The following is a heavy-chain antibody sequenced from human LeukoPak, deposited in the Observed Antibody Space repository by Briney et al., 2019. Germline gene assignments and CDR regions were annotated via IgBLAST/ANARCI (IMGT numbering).Heavy chain of an antibody. D-gene: IGHD3-3*01. CDR1: GFTFSSYA. J-gene: IGHJ4*02. CDR2: ISGSGGST. V-gene: IGHV3-23*01. CDR3: AKDGDFWSGYYLDY. Sequence: QPGRSLRLSCAASGFTFSSYAMHWVRQAPGKGLEWVSAISGSGGSTYYADSVKGRFTISRDNSKNTLYLQMNSLRAEDTAVYYCAKDGDFWSGYYLDYWGQGTLVTVSS.